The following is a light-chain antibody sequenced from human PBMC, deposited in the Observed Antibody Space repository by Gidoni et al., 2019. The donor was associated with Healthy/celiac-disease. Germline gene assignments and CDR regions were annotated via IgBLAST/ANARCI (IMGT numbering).Light chain of an antibody. Sequence: QSVLTQPPSIPGAPGQRVPISCTGRRSNFGAGYDVHWYQQLPGTTPRPLIYGNTLRPSGVPDRFSAAKSGTSASLAITGLQAEDEATYYCQSFDSSLRGPVFGGGTRLTVL. CDR1: RSNFGAGYD. V-gene: IGLV1-40*01. CDR3: QSFDSSLRGPV. CDR2: GNT. J-gene: IGLJ2*01.